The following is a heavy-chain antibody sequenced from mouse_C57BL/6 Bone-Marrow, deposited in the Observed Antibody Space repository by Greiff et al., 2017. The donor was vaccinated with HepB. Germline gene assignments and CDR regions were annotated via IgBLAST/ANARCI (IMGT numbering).Heavy chain of an antibody. CDR2: IDPENGDT. D-gene: IGHD2-4*01. J-gene: IGHJ2*01. CDR1: GFNIKEDY. Sequence: EVQLQQSGAELVRPGASVKLSCTASGFNIKEDYMHWVKQRPEQGLEWIGWIDPENGDTEYASKFQGKATITADTSSNTAYLQLSSLTSEDTAVYYCTTDRWDYDEVLFDYWGQGTTLTVSS. V-gene: IGHV14-4*01. CDR3: TTDRWDYDEVLFDY.